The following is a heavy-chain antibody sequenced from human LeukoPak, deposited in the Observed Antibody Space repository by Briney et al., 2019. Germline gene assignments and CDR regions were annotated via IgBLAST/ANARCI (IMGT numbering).Heavy chain of an antibody. Sequence: ASVKVSCKASGYTFTIYYMHWVRQAPGQGLEWMGIINPSGGSTSYAQKFQGRVTMTRDTSTSTVYMELSSLRSEDTAVYYCARGYSSGWTAYRTGMDVWGQGTTVTVSS. D-gene: IGHD6-19*01. CDR3: ARGYSSGWTAYRTGMDV. CDR1: GYTFTIYY. V-gene: IGHV1-46*01. CDR2: INPSGGST. J-gene: IGHJ6*02.